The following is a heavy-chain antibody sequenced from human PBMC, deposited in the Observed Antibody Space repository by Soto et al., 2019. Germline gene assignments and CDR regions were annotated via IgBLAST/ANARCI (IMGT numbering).Heavy chain of an antibody. CDR1: GYTFTSYG. Sequence: ASVKVSCKASGYTFTSYGISWVRQAPGQGLEWMGWISAYNGNTNYAQKLQGRVTITADESTSTAYMELSSLRSEDTAVYYCARGRYDFWSGYSNYGNYYYYGMDVWGQGTTVTVSS. D-gene: IGHD3-3*01. CDR2: ISAYNGNT. V-gene: IGHV1-18*01. CDR3: ARGRYDFWSGYSNYGNYYYYGMDV. J-gene: IGHJ6*02.